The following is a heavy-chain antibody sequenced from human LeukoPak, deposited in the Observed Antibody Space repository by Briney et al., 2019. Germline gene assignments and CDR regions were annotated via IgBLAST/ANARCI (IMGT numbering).Heavy chain of an antibody. CDR2: IYYSGST. D-gene: IGHD6-19*01. Sequence: PSETLSLTCTVSGGSISSYYWSWVRQPPGKGLEWIGYIYYSGSTYYNPSLKSRVTISVDTSKNQFSLKLSSVTAADTAVYYCASRSLVAGTGPGWGQGTLVTVSS. CDR3: ASRSLVAGTGPG. CDR1: GGSISSYY. V-gene: IGHV4-59*08. J-gene: IGHJ4*02.